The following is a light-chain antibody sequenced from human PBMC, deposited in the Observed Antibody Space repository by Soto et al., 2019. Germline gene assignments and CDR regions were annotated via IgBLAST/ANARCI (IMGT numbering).Light chain of an antibody. J-gene: IGKJ4*01. V-gene: IGKV3-20*01. CDR2: GAS. CDR1: QSVTSRY. CDR3: QQSYRILT. Sequence: EIVLTQSPGTLSLSPGERATLSCRASQSVTSRYLAWYQQKPGQAPRLLIFGASIRDTGIPDRFSGSGSGTDFTLTISRLESEDFATYYCQQSYRILTFGGGTMVEIK.